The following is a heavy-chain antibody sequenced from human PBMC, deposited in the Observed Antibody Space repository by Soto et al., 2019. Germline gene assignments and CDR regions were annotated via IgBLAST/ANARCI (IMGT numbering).Heavy chain of an antibody. CDR1: GFTLKSYE. J-gene: IGHJ6*02. CDR2: ITSSTRTT. Sequence: DEQLVESGGGLVQSGGSLRLSCEASGFTLKSYEVNWVRQAPGKGLEWISYITSSTRTTYYADSVKGRFTISRDNARNSAYLQMNSLRVEDTAIYYCARGNTSIQGDLSHYNGLDVWGQGTTVTVSS. CDR3: ARGNTSIQGDLSHYNGLDV. V-gene: IGHV3-48*03. D-gene: IGHD3-10*01.